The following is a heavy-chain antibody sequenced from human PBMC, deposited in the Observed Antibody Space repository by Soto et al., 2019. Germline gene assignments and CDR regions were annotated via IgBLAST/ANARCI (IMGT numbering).Heavy chain of an antibody. CDR1: GGSISSYY. V-gene: IGHV4-59*01. CDR3: SRGRYGSGRPLDY. CDR2: IYYSGST. Sequence: PSETLSLTCTVSGGSISSYYWSWFRQPPGKGLEWIGYIYYSGSTNYNPSLKSRVTISVDTSKNQFSLKLSSVTAADTAVYYCSRGRYGSGRPLDYWGQGTLVTVSS. D-gene: IGHD3-10*01. J-gene: IGHJ4*02.